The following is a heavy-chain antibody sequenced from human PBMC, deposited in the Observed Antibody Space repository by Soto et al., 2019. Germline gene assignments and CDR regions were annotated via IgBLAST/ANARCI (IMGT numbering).Heavy chain of an antibody. CDR2: IYYRGST. CDR1: GGSISSYY. V-gene: IGHV4-59*01. Sequence: QVQLQESGPGLVKPSETLSLTCTVSGGSISSYYWSWIRQPPGKGLEWIGYIYYRGSTNYNPSLKSRVTISVDTSKNQFSLKLSSVTAADTAVYYCASLSGSRQRSFDYWGQGTLVTVSS. D-gene: IGHD1-26*01. CDR3: ASLSGSRQRSFDY. J-gene: IGHJ4*02.